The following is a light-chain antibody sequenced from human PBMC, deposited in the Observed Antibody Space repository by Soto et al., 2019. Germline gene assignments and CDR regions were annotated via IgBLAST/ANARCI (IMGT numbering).Light chain of an antibody. CDR2: GAS. V-gene: IGKV3-15*01. CDR1: QSVSSN. Sequence: EIVMTQSPATLSVSPGERATLSCRASQSVSSNLAWYQQKPGQAPRLLIYGASTRATGIPARFSGSGSGTEFTLTISSLQSEDFAVYYCQQYNNWPPLFGPGTXAX. CDR3: QQYNNWPPL. J-gene: IGKJ3*01.